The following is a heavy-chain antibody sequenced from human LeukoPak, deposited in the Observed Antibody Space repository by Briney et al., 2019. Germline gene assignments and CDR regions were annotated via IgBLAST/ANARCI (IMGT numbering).Heavy chain of an antibody. CDR1: GFTFDDYA. CDR2: ISGDGGST. V-gene: IGHV3-43*02. D-gene: IGHD6-19*01. Sequence: PGGSLRLSCAASGFTFDDYAMHWVRQAPGKGLEWVSPISGDGGSTYYADSVKGRFTISRDNSKNSLYLQMNSLRTEDTALYYCAKDVAVAGTGAFDIWGQGTMVTVSS. CDR3: AKDVAVAGTGAFDI. J-gene: IGHJ3*02.